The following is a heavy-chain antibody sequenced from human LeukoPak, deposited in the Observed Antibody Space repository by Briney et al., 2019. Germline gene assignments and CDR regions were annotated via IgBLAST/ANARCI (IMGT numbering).Heavy chain of an antibody. Sequence: ASVKVSCKASGYTFTSYDINWVRQATGQGLEWMGWMNPNSGNTGYAQKFQGRVTMTRNTSISTACMELSSLRSEDTAVYYCARGEEITFGGVIVIPDYWGQGTLVTVSS. D-gene: IGHD3-16*02. J-gene: IGHJ4*02. CDR2: MNPNSGNT. CDR1: GYTFTSYD. CDR3: ARGEEITFGGVIVIPDY. V-gene: IGHV1-8*01.